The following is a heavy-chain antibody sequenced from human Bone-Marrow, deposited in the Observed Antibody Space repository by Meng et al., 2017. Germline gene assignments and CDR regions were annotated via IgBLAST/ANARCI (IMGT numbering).Heavy chain of an antibody. CDR1: GFTVSSNY. CDR2: ITGSGGST. D-gene: IGHD3-22*01. Sequence: EVQLVESGGGLIQPGGSLRLSCAASGFTVSSNYMNWVRQAPGKGLEWVSAITGSGGSTYYADSVKGRFTISRDNFKNTLYLQMKSLRAEDTAVYYCAKGVKDYDSRGSDYWGQGTLVTVSS. J-gene: IGHJ4*02. V-gene: IGHV3-23*04. CDR3: AKGVKDYDSRGSDY.